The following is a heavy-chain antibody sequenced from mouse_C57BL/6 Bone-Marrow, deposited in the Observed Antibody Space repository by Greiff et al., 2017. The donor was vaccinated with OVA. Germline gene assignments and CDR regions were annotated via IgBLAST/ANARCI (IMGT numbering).Heavy chain of an antibody. CDR1: GFNIKDDY. CDR2: IDPENGNT. J-gene: IGHJ2*01. CDR3: TTHYFDY. Sequence: VQLQQSGAELVRPGASVKLSCTASGFNIKDDYMHWVKQRPEQGLEWIGWIDPENGNTEYASKFQGKATITADTSSHTAYLQLSSLTSDDTAVYYCTTHYFDYWGQGTTLTVSS. V-gene: IGHV14-4*01.